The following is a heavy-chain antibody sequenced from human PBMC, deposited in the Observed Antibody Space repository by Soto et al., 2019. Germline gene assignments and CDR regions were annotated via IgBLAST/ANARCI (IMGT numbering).Heavy chain of an antibody. Sequence: LRLSCEASGFTFSSKWMTWVRQVSGKGLEWVANINQDATQKYYVDSVKGRFTISRDNAKNSLYLQMNSLRVEDTAVYYCARANAIDVWGQGIMVTVSS. CDR2: INQDATQK. J-gene: IGHJ3*01. V-gene: IGHV3-7*01. CDR1: GFTFSSKW. CDR3: ARANAIDV.